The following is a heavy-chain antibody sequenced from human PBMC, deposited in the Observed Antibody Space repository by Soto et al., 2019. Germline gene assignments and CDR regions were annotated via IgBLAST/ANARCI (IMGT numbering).Heavy chain of an antibody. CDR2: INRDGSTT. CDR3: ARDYDFWSSYPSVYFDY. J-gene: IGHJ4*02. V-gene: IGHV3-74*01. Sequence: EVQLVESGGGLVQRGGSLRLSCASSGFSFSSSWMHWVRQAPGKGLVWVSRINRDGSTTAYADSVKGRFIISRDNAKNTVYLQMNSLRAEDTAVYYCARDYDFWSSYPSVYFDYWGQGNLVTVSS. D-gene: IGHD3-3*01. CDR1: GFSFSSSW.